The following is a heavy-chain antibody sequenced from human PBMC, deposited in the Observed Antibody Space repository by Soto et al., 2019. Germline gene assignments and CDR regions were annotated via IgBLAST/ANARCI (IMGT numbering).Heavy chain of an antibody. V-gene: IGHV3-23*01. J-gene: IGHJ3*02. Sequence: GGSMRLSCAGSGFTMTGYALYWVHQAPGKGLQWVSAITGSGDAAFYADSVKGRFTISIGFSTSTLHLQMNSLRAEDTAIYHCAKSENLTVTKGIRRALDIWGQGTMVTVSS. CDR2: ITGSGDAA. CDR1: GFTMTGYA. D-gene: IGHD4-17*01. CDR3: AKSENLTVTKGIRRALDI.